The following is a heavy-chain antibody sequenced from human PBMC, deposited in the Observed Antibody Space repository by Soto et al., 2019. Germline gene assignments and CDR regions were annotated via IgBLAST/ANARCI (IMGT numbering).Heavy chain of an antibody. Sequence: SETLSLTCAVSGGSISSSNWWSWVRQTPGKGLEWIGEIYHSGSTNYNPSLKSRVTISVDKSKNQFSLKLSSVTAADTAVYYCTKPRSSLQWPPFDPWGHGTQVTVSS. CDR2: IYHSGST. CDR1: GGSISSSNW. CDR3: TKPRSSLQWPPFDP. V-gene: IGHV4-4*02. D-gene: IGHD6-19*01. J-gene: IGHJ5*02.